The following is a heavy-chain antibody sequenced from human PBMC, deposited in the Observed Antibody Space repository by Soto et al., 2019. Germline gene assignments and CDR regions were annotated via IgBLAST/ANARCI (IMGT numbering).Heavy chain of an antibody. Sequence: QVQLVQSGAEVKKPGASVKVSCKASGYTFTSYDINWVRQATGQGLEWMGWMNPNSGNTGYAQKFQGRVTMIRNTSMSTAYMGMSSLSSEDPAVYYSASPAGMRQNLNVVIILGMDVWGQETTVTVSS. D-gene: IGHD3-3*01. CDR2: MNPNSGNT. CDR1: GYTFTSYD. V-gene: IGHV1-8*01. CDR3: ASPAGMRQNLNVVIILGMDV. J-gene: IGHJ6*02.